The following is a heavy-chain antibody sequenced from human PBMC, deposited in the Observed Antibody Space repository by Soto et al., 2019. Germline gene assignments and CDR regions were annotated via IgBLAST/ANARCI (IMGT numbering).Heavy chain of an antibody. D-gene: IGHD1-26*01. V-gene: IGHV4-31*03. CDR1: GGSISSGGYY. Sequence: SETLSLTCTVSGGSISSGGYYWSWIRQHPGKGLEWVGYIYYSGSTYYNTSLKSRVTISVDTSKNQFSLKLSSVTAAVLVVYYCARDGGSYEPGAFDIWGQGTMVTVSS. CDR3: ARDGGSYEPGAFDI. CDR2: IYYSGST. J-gene: IGHJ3*02.